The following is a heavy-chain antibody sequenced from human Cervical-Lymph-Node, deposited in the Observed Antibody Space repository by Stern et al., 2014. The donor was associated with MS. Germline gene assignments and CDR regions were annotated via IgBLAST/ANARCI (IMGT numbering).Heavy chain of an antibody. D-gene: IGHD3-10*01. Sequence: QVQLVESGAEVKKPGSSVKVSCKSSGGISWVRQAPGQGLEWMGGVIHFVGTSTYAQKFRGRVTITADTTTNTTYLRLSRLTSADAAVYYCARGSGDNGFGPWGQGTLVTVSS. CDR3: ARGSGDNGFGP. CDR1: GG. CDR2: VIHFVGTS. V-gene: IGHV1-69*06. J-gene: IGHJ5*02.